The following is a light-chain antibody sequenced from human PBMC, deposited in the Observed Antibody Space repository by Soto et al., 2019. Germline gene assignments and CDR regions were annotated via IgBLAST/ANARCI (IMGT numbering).Light chain of an antibody. Sequence: QSVLTQPPSASGTPGQRVTISCSGSSSNIGTYSVNWYQQLPGTAPKLLIYTNDQRPSGVPDRFFGSRSGTSASLAISGLQSEDEADYYCSAWDDSLNGPGVVFGGGTQLTVL. CDR3: SAWDDSLNGPGVV. CDR2: TND. V-gene: IGLV1-44*01. CDR1: SSNIGTYS. J-gene: IGLJ2*01.